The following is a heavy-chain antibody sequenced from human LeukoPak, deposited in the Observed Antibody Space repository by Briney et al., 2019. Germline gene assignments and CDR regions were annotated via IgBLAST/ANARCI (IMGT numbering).Heavy chain of an antibody. Sequence: GGSLRLSCAASGFTFSNYAMSWVRQAPGKGLEWVSSISSSSSYIYYADSVKGRFTISRDNAKNSLYLQMNSLRAEDTAVYYCAREADYAAGSYYMDVWGKGTTVTVSS. CDR3: AREADYAAGSYYMDV. CDR1: GFTFSNYA. CDR2: ISSSSSYI. V-gene: IGHV3-21*01. J-gene: IGHJ6*03. D-gene: IGHD4-17*01.